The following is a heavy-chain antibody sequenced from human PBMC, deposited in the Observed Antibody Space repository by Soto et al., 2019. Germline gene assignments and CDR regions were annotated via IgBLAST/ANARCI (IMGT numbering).Heavy chain of an antibody. D-gene: IGHD6-13*01. CDR3: ARDQRAAAAGPYFDY. J-gene: IGHJ4*02. V-gene: IGHV3-30-3*01. CDR1: GFTFSSYA. Sequence: GGYLRLSCAASGFTFSSYAMHWVRQAPGKGLEWVAVISYDGSNKYYADSVKGRFTISRDNSKNTLYLQMNSLRAEDTAVYYCARDQRAAAAGPYFDYCGQGTLVIVSA. CDR2: ISYDGSNK.